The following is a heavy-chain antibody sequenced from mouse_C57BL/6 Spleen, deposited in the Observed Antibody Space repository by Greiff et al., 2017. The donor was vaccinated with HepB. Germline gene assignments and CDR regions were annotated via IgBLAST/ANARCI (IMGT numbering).Heavy chain of an antibody. CDR2: IDPSDSYT. V-gene: IGHV1-69*01. D-gene: IGHD3-3*01. CDR1: GYTFTSYW. CDR3: ARRDEAY. J-gene: IGHJ3*01. Sequence: QVHVKQPGAELVMPGASVKLSCKASGYTFTSYWMHWVKQRPGQGLEWIGEIDPSDSYTNYNQKFKGKSTLTVDKSSSTAYMQLSSLTSEDSAVYYCARRDEAYWGQGTLVTVSA.